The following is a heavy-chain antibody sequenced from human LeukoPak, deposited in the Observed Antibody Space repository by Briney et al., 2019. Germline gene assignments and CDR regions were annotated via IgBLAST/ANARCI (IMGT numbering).Heavy chain of an antibody. CDR1: GYSISSGYY. J-gene: IGHJ4*02. V-gene: IGHV4-38-2*01. CDR3: ARQPSNYDYVWGSYRTHLTFDY. D-gene: IGHD3-16*02. Sequence: SETLSLTCAVSGYSISSGYYWGWIRQPPGKGLEWIGSIYHSGSTYYNPSLKSRVTISVDTSKNQFSLKLSSLTAADTAVYYCARQPSNYDYVWGSYRTHLTFDYWGQGTLVTVSS. CDR2: IYHSGST.